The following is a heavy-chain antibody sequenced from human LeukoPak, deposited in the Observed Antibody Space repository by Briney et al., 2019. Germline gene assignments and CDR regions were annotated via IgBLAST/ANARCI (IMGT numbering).Heavy chain of an antibody. D-gene: IGHD3-3*01. CDR2: IWYDGNKK. Sequence: GGSLRLSCAVSGFTFSIHGMHWVRQAPGKGLEWVAVIWYDGNKKFYADSVKGRFTIPRDNSKNTLYLQMNSLRAEDTAVYYCAREGVPYYDVSNWFDPWGQGTLVTVSS. J-gene: IGHJ5*02. CDR3: AREGVPYYDVSNWFDP. V-gene: IGHV3-33*01. CDR1: GFTFSIHG.